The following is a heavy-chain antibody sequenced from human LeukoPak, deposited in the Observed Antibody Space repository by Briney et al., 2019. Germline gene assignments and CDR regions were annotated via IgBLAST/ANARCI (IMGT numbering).Heavy chain of an antibody. CDR3: ARDSPLTTVTTFPYWYFDL. J-gene: IGHJ2*01. CDR1: GDSVSSNSAA. CDR2: TYYRSKWYN. D-gene: IGHD4-17*01. Sequence: SQTLSLTCAISGDSVSSNSAAWNWIRQSPSRGLEWLGRTYYRSKWYNDYAVSVKSRITTNPDTSKNQFSLQLNSVTPEDTAVFYCARDSPLTTVTTFPYWYFDLWGRGTLVTVSS. V-gene: IGHV6-1*01.